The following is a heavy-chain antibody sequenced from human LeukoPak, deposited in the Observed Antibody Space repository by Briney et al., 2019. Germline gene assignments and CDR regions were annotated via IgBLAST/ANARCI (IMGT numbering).Heavy chain of an antibody. Sequence: GGSLRLSCAASGFAFSSYSMNCGRRAPGGGLEWGSYISSSGSTIYYADSVKGRFTISRDNAKNSLYLQMNSLRAEDTAVYYCARETPYSNTWTDFDFWGQGTLVTVSS. D-gene: IGHD6-13*01. CDR1: GFAFSSYS. CDR2: ISSSGSTI. V-gene: IGHV3-48*01. J-gene: IGHJ4*02. CDR3: ARETPYSNTWTDFDF.